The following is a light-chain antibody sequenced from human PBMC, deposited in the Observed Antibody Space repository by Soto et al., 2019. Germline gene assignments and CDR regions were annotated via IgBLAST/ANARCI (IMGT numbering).Light chain of an antibody. CDR3: QQHAHWPLT. CDR1: QSVGSD. Sequence: EIVLTQSPATLSLSPGERATLSCRASQSVGSDLAWYQRKPGQAPGVLIYEASTRATGIPARFSGSGSGTDFTLTISSLEPEDFAVYYCQQHAHWPLTFGGGTKVDI. J-gene: IGKJ4*01. CDR2: EAS. V-gene: IGKV3-11*01.